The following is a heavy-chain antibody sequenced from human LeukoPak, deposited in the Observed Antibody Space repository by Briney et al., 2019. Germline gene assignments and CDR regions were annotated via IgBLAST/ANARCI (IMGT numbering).Heavy chain of an antibody. J-gene: IGHJ6*04. CDR2: ISSYGSDE. CDR1: GFSFSNYG. Sequence: GRSLRLSCAASGFSFSNYGMHWVRQTPGKGLEWVASISSYGSDEYYADSVKGRFTISRDNSKKTLHLQMNGLRAEDTAVYYCARAYYYYGMDVWGKGTTVTVSS. CDR3: ARAYYYYGMDV. V-gene: IGHV3-30*03.